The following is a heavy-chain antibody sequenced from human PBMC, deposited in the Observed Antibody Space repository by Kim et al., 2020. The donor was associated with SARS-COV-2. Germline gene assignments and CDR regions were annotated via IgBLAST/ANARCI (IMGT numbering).Heavy chain of an antibody. CDR3: AREGIAAAGQFDL. D-gene: IGHD6-13*01. CDR1: GGSISSSNW. J-gene: IGHJ2*01. V-gene: IGHV4-4*02. CDR2: IYHSGST. Sequence: SETLSLTCAVSGGSISSSNWWSWVRQPPGKGLEWIGEIYHSGSTNYNPSLKSRVTISVDKSKNQFSLKLSSVTAADTAVYYCAREGIAAAGQFDLWGRGTLVTVSS.